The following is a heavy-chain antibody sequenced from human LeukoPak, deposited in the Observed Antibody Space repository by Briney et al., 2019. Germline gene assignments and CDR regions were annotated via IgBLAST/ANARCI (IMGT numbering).Heavy chain of an antibody. D-gene: IGHD1-1*01. J-gene: IGHJ4*02. Sequence: GGSLRLSCAGSGFTFSDFWMTWVRQTPRKGLEWVANIKADGTEKNLVDSVKGRFTISRDNTKNLLFLEMNNLRGDDTAIYYCVRESRPGGAMGLYHNLDYWGQGTLVAVSS. CDR1: GFTFSDFW. V-gene: IGHV3-7*01. CDR2: IKADGTEK. CDR3: VRESRPGGAMGLYHNLDY.